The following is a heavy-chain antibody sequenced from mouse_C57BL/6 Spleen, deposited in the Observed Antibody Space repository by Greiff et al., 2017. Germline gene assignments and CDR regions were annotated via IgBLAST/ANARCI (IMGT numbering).Heavy chain of an antibody. V-gene: IGHV1-22*01. CDR2: INPNNGGT. J-gene: IGHJ3*01. Sequence: EVQLQQSGPELVKPGASVKMSCKASGYTFTDYNMHWVKQSHGKSLEWIGYINPNNGGTSYNQKFKGKATLTVNKSSSTAYMELRSLTSEDSAVYYCAMGADDGYYFFAYWGQGTLVTVSA. CDR1: GYTFTDYN. CDR3: AMGADDGYYFFAY. D-gene: IGHD2-3*01.